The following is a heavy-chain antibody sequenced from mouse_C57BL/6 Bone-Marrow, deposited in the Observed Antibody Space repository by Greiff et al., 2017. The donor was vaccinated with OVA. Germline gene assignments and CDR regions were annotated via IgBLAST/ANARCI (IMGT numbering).Heavy chain of an antibody. CDR3: TRWANSAWFAY. V-gene: IGHV1-15*01. D-gene: IGHD3-1*01. CDR1: GYTFTDYE. J-gene: IGHJ3*01. Sequence: QVQLQQSGAELVRPGASVTLSCKASGYTFTDYEMHWVKQTPVHGLEWIGAIDPETGGTAYNQKFKGKAILTADKSSSTAYMELRSLTSEDSAAYYCTRWANSAWFAYWGQGTLVTVSA. CDR2: IDPETGGT.